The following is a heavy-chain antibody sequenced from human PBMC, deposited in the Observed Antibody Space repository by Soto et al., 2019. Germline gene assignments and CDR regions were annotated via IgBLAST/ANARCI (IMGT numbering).Heavy chain of an antibody. CDR2: IIPIFGTA. J-gene: IGHJ6*02. CDR3: ARDLNGSGSYPHYYGMDV. V-gene: IGHV1-69*12. Sequence: QVQLVQSGAEVKKPGSSVKVSCKASGGTFSSYAISWVRQAPGQGLEWMGGIIPIFGTANYAQKFQGRVTITAVESTSTAYMELSSLRSEDTAVYYCARDLNGSGSYPHYYGMDVWGQGTTVTVSS. D-gene: IGHD3-10*01. CDR1: GGTFSSYA.